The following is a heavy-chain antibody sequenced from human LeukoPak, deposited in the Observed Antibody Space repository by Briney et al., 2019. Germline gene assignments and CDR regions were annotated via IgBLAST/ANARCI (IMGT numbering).Heavy chain of an antibody. V-gene: IGHV3-11*06. D-gene: IGHD6-19*01. CDR2: ISSSSSYT. CDR1: GFIFSHYY. J-gene: IGHJ5*02. Sequence: PGGSLRLFCAASGFIFSHYYMSWIRQAPGKGLEGVLYISSSSSYTNYADSVKGRFTIYRDNAENSLYLQMNSLRAEDTAVYYCVGNRAVAGTVDWCDPWGQGTLVTVSS. CDR3: VGNRAVAGTVDWCDP.